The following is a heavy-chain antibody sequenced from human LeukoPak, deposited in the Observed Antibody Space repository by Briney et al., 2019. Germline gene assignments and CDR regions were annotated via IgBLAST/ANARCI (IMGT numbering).Heavy chain of an antibody. D-gene: IGHD6-19*01. CDR3: ARSIPWYSSGWYVGWNY. J-gene: IGHJ4*02. Sequence: SETLSLTCTVSGGSISSGDYYWSWIRQPPGKGLEWIGHIYYSGSTYYNPSLKSRVTISVDTSKNQFSLKLSSVTAADTAVYYCARSIPWYSSGWYVGWNYWGQGTLVTVSS. CDR2: IYYSGST. CDR1: GGSISSGDYY. V-gene: IGHV4-30-4*01.